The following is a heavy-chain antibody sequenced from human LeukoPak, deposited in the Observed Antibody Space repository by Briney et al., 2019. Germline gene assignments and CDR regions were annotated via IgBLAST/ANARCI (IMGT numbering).Heavy chain of an antibody. J-gene: IGHJ6*02. V-gene: IGHV1-69*04. CDR1: GGTFSSYA. Sequence: SVKVSCKASGGTFSSYAISWVRQAPGQGLEWMGRIIPILGIANYAQKLQGRVTMTTDTSTSTAYMELRSLRSDDTAVYYCARDSITMVRGVIDGMDVWGQGTTVTVSS. D-gene: IGHD3-10*01. CDR2: IIPILGIA. CDR3: ARDSITMVRGVIDGMDV.